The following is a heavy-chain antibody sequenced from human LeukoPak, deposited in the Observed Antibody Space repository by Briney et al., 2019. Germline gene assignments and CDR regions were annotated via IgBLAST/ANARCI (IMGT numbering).Heavy chain of an antibody. D-gene: IGHD2-21*01. CDR1: GYTFTDYY. CDR2: VDPEDGET. V-gene: IGHV1-69-2*01. CDR3: ATASYCGGDCYWPDAFDI. Sequence: ASVKVSCKVSGYTFTDYYMHWVQRAPGKGLEWMGLVDPEDGETIYAEKFQGRVTITADTSTDTAYMELSSLRSEDTAVYYCATASYCGGDCYWPDAFDIWGQGTMVTVSS. J-gene: IGHJ3*02.